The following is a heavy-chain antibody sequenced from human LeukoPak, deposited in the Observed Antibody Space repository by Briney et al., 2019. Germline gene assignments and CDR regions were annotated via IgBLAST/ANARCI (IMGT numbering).Heavy chain of an antibody. Sequence: ASVKVSCKVSGYTLTELSMHWVRQAPGKGLEWMGGFDPEDGETIYAQKFQGRVTMTEDTSTDTAYMELSSLRSEDTAVYYCARGPLYYYDSSGEFDYWGQGTLVTVSS. CDR1: GYTLTELS. CDR3: ARGPLYYYDSSGEFDY. V-gene: IGHV1-24*01. J-gene: IGHJ4*02. D-gene: IGHD3-22*01. CDR2: FDPEDGET.